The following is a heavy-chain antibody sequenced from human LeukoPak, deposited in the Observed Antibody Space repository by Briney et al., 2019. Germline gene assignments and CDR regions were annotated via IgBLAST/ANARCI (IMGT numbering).Heavy chain of an antibody. CDR1: GFTFSSYA. Sequence: GGSLRLSCAASGFTFSSYAMHWVRQAPGKGLEWVAVISYDGSNKYYADSVKGRFTISRDNPKNTLYLQMNSLRAEDTAVYYCARGTDFWSGPSPFDYWGQGTLVTVSS. CDR2: ISYDGSNK. J-gene: IGHJ4*02. CDR3: ARGTDFWSGPSPFDY. V-gene: IGHV3-30-3*01. D-gene: IGHD3-3*01.